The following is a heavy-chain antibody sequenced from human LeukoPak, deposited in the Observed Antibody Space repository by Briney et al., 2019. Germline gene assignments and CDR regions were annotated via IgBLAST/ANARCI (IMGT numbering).Heavy chain of an antibody. CDR3: ARSGAYGWFDP. CDR2: IYYSGST. J-gene: IGHJ5*02. D-gene: IGHD2-21*01. CDR1: GDSVTSSSYY. V-gene: IGHV4-61*01. Sequence: SETLSLTCTVSGDSVTSSSYYWHWIRQPPGKGLEWIGFIYYSGSTNYNPSLKSRVTISVDTSKNQVSLKLSSVTAADTAVYYCARSGAYGWFDPWGQGTLVTVSS.